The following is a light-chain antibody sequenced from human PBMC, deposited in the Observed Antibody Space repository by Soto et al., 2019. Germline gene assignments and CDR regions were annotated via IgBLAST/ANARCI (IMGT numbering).Light chain of an antibody. CDR3: ATCDDSLSGVV. Sequence: QSVLTQPPSASGTPGQRVTISCSGSSSNIGSNFVYWYHQLPGTAPKLLIYRTNQRPSGVPNRFSGSKSGTSASLAISGLRSEDEADYYCATCDDSLSGVVFGGGTKLTVL. V-gene: IGLV1-47*01. CDR2: RTN. J-gene: IGLJ2*01. CDR1: SSNIGSNF.